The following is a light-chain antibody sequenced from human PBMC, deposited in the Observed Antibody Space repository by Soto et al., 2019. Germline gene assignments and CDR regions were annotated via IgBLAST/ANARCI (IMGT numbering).Light chain of an antibody. CDR2: DAS. CDR1: QSVSSNY. J-gene: IGKJ4*01. Sequence: EIVLTQSPGTLSFSPGEMATLSFRAIQSVSSNYFAWYQQKPGQAPRLLIYDASYRATGIPARFSGSGSGTDFTLTISSLEPEDFAVYYCQQRSNWPLTFGGGTKVDIK. CDR3: QQRSNWPLT. V-gene: IGKV3-11*01.